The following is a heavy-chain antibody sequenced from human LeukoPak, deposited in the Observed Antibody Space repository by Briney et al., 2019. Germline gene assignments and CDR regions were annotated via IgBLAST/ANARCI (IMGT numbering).Heavy chain of an antibody. D-gene: IGHD1-26*01. CDR2: IIPILGIA. CDR3: AREVVGASQEGYYYYGMDV. Sequence: VKVSCKASGGTFSSYAISWVRQAPGQGLEWMGRIIPILGIANYAQKFQGRVTITADKSTSTAYMELSSLRSEDTAVYYCAREVVGASQEGYYYYGMDVWGQGTTVTVSS. J-gene: IGHJ6*02. V-gene: IGHV1-69*10. CDR1: GGTFSSYA.